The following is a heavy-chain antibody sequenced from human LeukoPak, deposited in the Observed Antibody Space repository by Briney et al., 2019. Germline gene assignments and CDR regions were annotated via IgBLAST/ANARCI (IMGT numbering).Heavy chain of an antibody. CDR3: ASSPQASYNYYGSAYYFDY. Sequence: SETLSLTRTVSGGSNSSYYWSWIRQPPGKGLEWIGYIYHSGSTNYNPSLKSRVTISVDTSKNQFSLKLSSVTAADTAVYYCASSPQASYNYYGSAYYFDYWGQGTLVTVSS. D-gene: IGHD3-10*01. CDR1: GGSNSSYY. CDR2: IYHSGST. V-gene: IGHV4-59*01. J-gene: IGHJ4*02.